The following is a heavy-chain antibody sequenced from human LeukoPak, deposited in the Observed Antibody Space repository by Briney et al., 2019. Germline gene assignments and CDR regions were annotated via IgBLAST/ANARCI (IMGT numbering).Heavy chain of an antibody. Sequence: PGGSLRLSCAASGFTFDDYAMHWVRQAPGKGLEWVSGISWNSGSIGYADSVKGRFTISRDNAKNSLYLQMNSLRAEDMALYYCAKGRWYFDLWGRGTLVTVSS. V-gene: IGHV3-9*03. CDR3: AKGRWYFDL. J-gene: IGHJ2*01. CDR1: GFTFDDYA. CDR2: ISWNSGSI.